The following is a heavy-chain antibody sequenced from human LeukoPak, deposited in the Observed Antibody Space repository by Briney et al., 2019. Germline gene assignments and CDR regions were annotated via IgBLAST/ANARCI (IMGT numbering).Heavy chain of an antibody. CDR2: IREDGSEK. J-gene: IGHJ4*02. CDR1: GFTFSSYW. V-gene: IGHV3-7*01. Sequence: GGSLRLSCAASGFTFSSYWMTWVRQAPGKGLEWVANIREDGSEKYYVDSVKGRFTISRDNAKNSLYPQVNSLRAEDTAVYYCATKAMGSDGFWGQGTLVTVSS. CDR3: ATKAMGSDGF.